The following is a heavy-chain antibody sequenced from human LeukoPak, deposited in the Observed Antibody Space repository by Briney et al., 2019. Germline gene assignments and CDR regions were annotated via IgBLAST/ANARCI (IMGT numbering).Heavy chain of an antibody. V-gene: IGHV3-23*01. CDR2: ISGSGGST. CDR1: GFTFSSYT. CDR3: AKGRDGYTAFDY. D-gene: IGHD5-24*01. J-gene: IGHJ4*02. Sequence: PGGSLRLSCAASGFTFSSYTMSWVRQAPGKGLEWVSTISGSGGSTYYADSVKGRFTISRDNSKNTLYLQMNSLRAEDTAVYYCAKGRDGYTAFDYWGQGTLATVSS.